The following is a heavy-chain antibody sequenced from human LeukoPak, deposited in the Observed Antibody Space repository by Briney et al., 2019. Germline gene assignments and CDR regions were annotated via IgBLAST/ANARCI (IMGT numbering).Heavy chain of an antibody. CDR3: AKDQSSGWPHYFDY. Sequence: GGSLRLSCAASGFTFSTYEMNWVRQAPGKGLEWVSYISSSGTTKHYAGSVQGRFTISRDNAKKSLYLQMNSLRADDTAVYYCAKDQSSGWPHYFDYWGQGTLVTVSS. CDR1: GFTFSTYE. V-gene: IGHV3-48*03. D-gene: IGHD6-19*01. CDR2: ISSSGTTK. J-gene: IGHJ4*02.